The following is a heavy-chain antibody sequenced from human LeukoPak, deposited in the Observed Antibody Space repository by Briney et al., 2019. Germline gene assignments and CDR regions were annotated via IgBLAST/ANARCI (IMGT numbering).Heavy chain of an antibody. V-gene: IGHV3-30-3*01. Sequence: GRSLRLSCAASGFTFSDYAMHWVRQAPGKGLEWVAVISKDGSDKYYPGSVRGRFTISRDNSKNTLYLQMNSLRAEDTAVYYCAKDAFDIWGQGTMVTVSS. J-gene: IGHJ3*02. CDR3: AKDAFDI. CDR1: GFTFSDYA. CDR2: ISKDGSDK.